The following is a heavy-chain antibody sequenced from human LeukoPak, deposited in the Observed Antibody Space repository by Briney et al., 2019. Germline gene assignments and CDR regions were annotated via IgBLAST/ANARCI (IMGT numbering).Heavy chain of an antibody. CDR1: GGSVSSGSYY. Sequence: SETLSLTCTVSGGSVSSGSYYWSWIRQPPGKGLEWIGYIYYSGSTNYNPSLKSRVTLSVDTSKNQFSLKLSSVTAADTAVYYCAQGQLVPAAMMGYYYYGMDVWGQGTTVIVSS. V-gene: IGHV4-61*01. J-gene: IGHJ6*02. D-gene: IGHD2-2*01. CDR3: AQGQLVPAAMMGYYYYGMDV. CDR2: IYYSGST.